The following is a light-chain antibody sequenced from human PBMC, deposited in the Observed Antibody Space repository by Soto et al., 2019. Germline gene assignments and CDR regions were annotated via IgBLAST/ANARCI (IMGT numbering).Light chain of an antibody. CDR2: EVS. CDR1: SSDIGTYNY. V-gene: IGLV2-14*01. Sequence: QSVLTQPASVSGSPGQSTTISCTGTSSDIGTYNYVSWYQQHPGKVPKLMIYEVSNRPSGVSNRFSGSKSGNTSSLAISGLQAEDEDDYYCSSYTTSSTQVFGGGTKLTVL. CDR3: SSYTTSSTQV. J-gene: IGLJ3*02.